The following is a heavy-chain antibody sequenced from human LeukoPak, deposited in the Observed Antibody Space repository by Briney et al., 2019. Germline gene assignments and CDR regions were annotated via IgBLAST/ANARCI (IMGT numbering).Heavy chain of an antibody. CDR3: AKDKLSTDFWSGYYLDY. CDR1: GFTFDDYA. J-gene: IGHJ4*02. CDR2: ISWDGGST. Sequence: GGSLRLSCAASGFTFDDYAMQWVRQAPGKGLEWVSLISWDGGSTYYADSVKGRFTISRDNSKNSLYLQMNSLRAEDTALYYCAKDKLSTDFWSGYYLDYWGQGTLVTVSS. D-gene: IGHD3-3*01. V-gene: IGHV3-43D*04.